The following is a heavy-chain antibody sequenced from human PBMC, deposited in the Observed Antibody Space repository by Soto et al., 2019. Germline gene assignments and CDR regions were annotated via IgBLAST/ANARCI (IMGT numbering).Heavy chain of an antibody. V-gene: IGHV4-31*03. CDR3: ARGTPYYYYYYGMDV. CDR2: FYYSGST. CDR1: GASISSGGYY. Sequence: QVKLQESGPGLVKPSQTLSLTCPVSGASISSGGYYWSWIRQHPGKGLEWIGYFYYSGSTYYNPSLKSRVTISVDTSKNQFSLKLRSVTAADTAVYYCARGTPYYYYYYGMDVWGQGTTVTVSS. J-gene: IGHJ6*02.